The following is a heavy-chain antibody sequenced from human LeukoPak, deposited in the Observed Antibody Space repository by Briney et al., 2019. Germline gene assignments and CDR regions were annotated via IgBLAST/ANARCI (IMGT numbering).Heavy chain of an antibody. CDR1: GFTFSNYW. J-gene: IGHJ5*01. CDR2: IKEDGSDK. D-gene: IGHD4-17*01. CDR3: ARLKDAVTIFDC. Sequence: GGSLRLSCIASGFTFSNYWMSWVRQAPGKGLEWVASIKEDGSDKYYVDSVKGRFTISRDNTKNSLFVQMSSLRAEDTAVYYCARLKDAVTIFDCWGQGILVTVSS. V-gene: IGHV3-7*01.